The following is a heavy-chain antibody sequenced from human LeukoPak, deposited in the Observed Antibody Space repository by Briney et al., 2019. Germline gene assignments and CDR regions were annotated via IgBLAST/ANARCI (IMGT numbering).Heavy chain of an antibody. J-gene: IGHJ5*02. CDR3: ARATTVTTFWFDP. D-gene: IGHD4-17*01. CDR1: GGSINTYF. CDR2: IYPSGST. Sequence: SETLSLTCTVSGGSINTYFWTWIRQPAGKGLQWIGRIYPSGSTNYSPSLKSRLTMSVDTSNNQFSLKLSSVTAADTAVYYCARATTVTTFWFDPWGQGTLVTVSS. V-gene: IGHV4-4*07.